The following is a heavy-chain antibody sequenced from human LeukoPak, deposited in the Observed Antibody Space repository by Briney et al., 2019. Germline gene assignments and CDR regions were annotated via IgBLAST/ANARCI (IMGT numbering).Heavy chain of an antibody. CDR2: MNPKSGGT. Sequence: ASVKVSCKASGYTFTNSYIHWVRQAPGQGLEWMGSMNPKSGGTKYAQKFQGRVSMTRDTSISTAYMELPSLTSDDTDVYYCARAGGRSWFDPWGQGTLVTVSS. CDR1: GYTFTNSY. J-gene: IGHJ5*02. CDR3: ARAGGRSWFDP. V-gene: IGHV1-2*02. D-gene: IGHD1-26*01.